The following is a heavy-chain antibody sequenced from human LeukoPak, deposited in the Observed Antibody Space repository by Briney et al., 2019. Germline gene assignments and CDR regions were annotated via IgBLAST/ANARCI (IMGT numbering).Heavy chain of an antibody. CDR1: GGSFSGYY. Sequence: SETLSLTCAVYGGSFSGYYWSWIRQPPGKGLEWIGEINHSGSTNYNPSLKSRVTISVDTSKNQFSLKLSSVTAADTAVYYCARANIEDYDFWSGYRADAFDIWGQGTMVTVSS. CDR2: INHSGST. CDR3: ARANIEDYDFWSGYRADAFDI. V-gene: IGHV4-34*01. J-gene: IGHJ3*02. D-gene: IGHD3-3*01.